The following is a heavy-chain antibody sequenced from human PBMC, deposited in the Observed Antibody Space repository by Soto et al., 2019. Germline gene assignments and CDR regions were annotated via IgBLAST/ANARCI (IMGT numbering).Heavy chain of an antibody. Sequence: NPSETLSLTCSVSGDSISTVDYFWAWIRQPPGQALEYIGYIYKSATTYYNPSFESRVAISLDTSKSQFSLNVTSVTAADTAVYFCARGRYCLTGRCFPNWFDSWGQGTLVTAPQ. CDR1: GDSISTVDYF. CDR3: ARGRYCLTGRCFPNWFDS. CDR2: IYKSATT. J-gene: IGHJ5*01. D-gene: IGHD2-15*01. V-gene: IGHV4-30-4*01.